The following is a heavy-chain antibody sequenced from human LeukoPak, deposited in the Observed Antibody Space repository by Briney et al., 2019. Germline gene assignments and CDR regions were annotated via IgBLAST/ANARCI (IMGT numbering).Heavy chain of an antibody. D-gene: IGHD2-2*03. CDR3: ALIGYCSSTSCYGSAFDI. J-gene: IGHJ3*02. CDR2: ISAYNGNT. CDR1: GYTFTSYG. Sequence: ASVKVSCKASGYTFTSYGISWVRQAPGQGLEWIGWISAYNGNTNYAQKLQGRVTMTTDTSTSTAYVELRSLRSDDTAVYYCALIGYCSSTSCYGSAFDIWGQGTMVTVSS. V-gene: IGHV1-18*01.